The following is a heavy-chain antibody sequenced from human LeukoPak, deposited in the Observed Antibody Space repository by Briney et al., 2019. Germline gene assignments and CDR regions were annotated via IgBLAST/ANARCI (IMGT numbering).Heavy chain of an antibody. V-gene: IGHV4-59*01. CDR1: DGSISDSY. CDR2: IFYTGFT. CDR3: ARDANGGNSWGWFDP. Sequence: SETLSLTCTVSDGSISDSYWSWIRQSPGKGLEWIGYIFYTGFTHYNPSLESRVTISVDTSKKQFSLRLKSVTAADTAVYYCARDANGGNSWGWFDPWGQGTLVTVSS. D-gene: IGHD4-23*01. J-gene: IGHJ5*02.